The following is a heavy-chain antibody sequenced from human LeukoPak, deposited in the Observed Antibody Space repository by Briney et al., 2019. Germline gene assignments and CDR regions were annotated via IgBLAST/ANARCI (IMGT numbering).Heavy chain of an antibody. D-gene: IGHD3-22*01. CDR2: VYPGDSET. CDR1: GYDFTTSW. CDR3: ARRSRFYDDGSGNHYAYFQH. J-gene: IGHJ1*01. Sequence: GESLKISCKGSGYDFTTSWIGWVRQMPGKGLEWMGTVYPGDSETRYSPSFQGQVTFSADKSINTAYLQWSSLKASDTAMYYCARRSRFYDDGSGNHYAYFQHWGQGTLVTVSS. V-gene: IGHV5-51*01.